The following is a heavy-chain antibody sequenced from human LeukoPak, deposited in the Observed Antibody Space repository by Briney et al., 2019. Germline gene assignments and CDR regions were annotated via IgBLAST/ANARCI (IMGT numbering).Heavy chain of an antibody. CDR3: ARPGGYYGSGSYLDY. V-gene: IGHV3-53*01. J-gene: IGHJ4*02. Sequence: GGSLRLSCAASGITVSNIYMAWVRQAPGKGLKWVSIIYGGGSTYYADSVKGRFTISRDNSKNTLYLQMNSLRAEDTAVYYCARPGGYYGSGSYLDYWGQGTLVTVSS. D-gene: IGHD3-10*01. CDR1: GITVSNIY. CDR2: IYGGGST.